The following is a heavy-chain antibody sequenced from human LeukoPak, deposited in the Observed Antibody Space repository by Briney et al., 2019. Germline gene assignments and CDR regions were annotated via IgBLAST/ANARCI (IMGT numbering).Heavy chain of an antibody. D-gene: IGHD2-2*02. CDR2: ISDSGGDT. J-gene: IGHJ4*02. V-gene: IGHV3-23*01. CDR3: AKTDCTSSSCYTIDS. Sequence: QPGGSLRLSCAASGFTFSYYAMSWVRQAPGRGLEWVSVISDSGGDTSYADSGKGRFTISRDNSKNTVYLQMSSLRAEDTAVYYCAKTDCTSSSCYTIDSWGQGTLVTVSS. CDR1: GFTFSYYA.